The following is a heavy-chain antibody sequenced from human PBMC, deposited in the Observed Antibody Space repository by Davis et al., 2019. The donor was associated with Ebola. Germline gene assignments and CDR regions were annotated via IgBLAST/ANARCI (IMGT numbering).Heavy chain of an antibody. CDR3: ARQIVVVPAAMSWFDP. J-gene: IGHJ5*02. CDR2: IYHSGST. D-gene: IGHD2-2*01. CDR1: GGSISSSNW. Sequence: PGGSLRLSCAVSGGSISSSNWWSWVRQPPGKGLEWIGEIYHSGSTNYNPSLKSRVTISVDKSKNQFSLKLSSVTAADTAVYYCARQIVVVPAAMSWFDPWGQGTLVTVSS. V-gene: IGHV4-4*02.